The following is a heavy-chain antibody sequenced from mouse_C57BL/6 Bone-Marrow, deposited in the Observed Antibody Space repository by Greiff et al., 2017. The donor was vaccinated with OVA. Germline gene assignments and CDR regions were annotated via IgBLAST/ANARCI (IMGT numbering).Heavy chain of an antibody. CDR3: ARGFYGSSPYYAMDY. D-gene: IGHD1-1*01. CDR1: GYTFTSYW. V-gene: IGHV1-64*01. CDR2: IHPNSGST. Sequence: QVHVKQPGAELVKPGASVKLSCKASGYTFTSYWMHWVKQRPGQGLEWIGMIHPNSGSTNYNEKFKSKATLTVDKSSSTAYMQLSSLTSEDSAVYYCARGFYGSSPYYAMDYWGQGTSVTVSS. J-gene: IGHJ4*01.